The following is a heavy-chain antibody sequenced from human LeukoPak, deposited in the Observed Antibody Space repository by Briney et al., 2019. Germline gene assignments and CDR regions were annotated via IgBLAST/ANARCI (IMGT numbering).Heavy chain of an antibody. CDR2: IYSGGST. CDR1: GFTVSNKY. Sequence: GGSLRLSCAASGFTVSNKYMTWARQAPGKGPEWVSVIYSGGSTYYADSVKGRFTISRDNSKNTLYLQMNGLRAEDTAVYYCARRLPTAWGADYWGQGTLVTVSS. V-gene: IGHV3-53*01. CDR3: ARRLPTAWGADY. D-gene: IGHD7-27*01. J-gene: IGHJ4*02.